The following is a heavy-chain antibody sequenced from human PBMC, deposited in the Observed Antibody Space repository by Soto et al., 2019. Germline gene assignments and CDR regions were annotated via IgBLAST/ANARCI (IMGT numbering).Heavy chain of an antibody. CDR2: ISGSGGSS. Sequence: PGGSLRLSCAASGFTFSTYAMRWVRQAPGKGLEWVSAISGSGGSSFYADSVRGRFTISRDNSRDTLFLQMNSLRAEDTAMYYCMRDTTDWGQGTLVTVSS. CDR1: GFTFSTYA. V-gene: IGHV3-23*01. D-gene: IGHD1-26*01. CDR3: MRDTTD. J-gene: IGHJ4*02.